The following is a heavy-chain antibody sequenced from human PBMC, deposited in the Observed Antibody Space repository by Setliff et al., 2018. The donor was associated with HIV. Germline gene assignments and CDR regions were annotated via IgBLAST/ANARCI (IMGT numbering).Heavy chain of an antibody. CDR1: GGSFSDYY. Sequence: PSETLSLTCTVSGGSFSDYYRSWIRQPPGKGLEWIGRIFRSGTTDYKFSLKSRVTISIDTSRNQFSLRLTSVTAEDTAVYYCARDRHYSGLGSYGPWGPGTLVTVSS. D-gene: IGHD3-10*01. CDR2: IFRSGTT. CDR3: ARDRHYSGLGSYGP. J-gene: IGHJ5*02. V-gene: IGHV4-4*07.